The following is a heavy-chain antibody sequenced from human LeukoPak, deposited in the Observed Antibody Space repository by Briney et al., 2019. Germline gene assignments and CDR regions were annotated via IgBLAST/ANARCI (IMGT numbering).Heavy chain of an antibody. J-gene: IGHJ4*02. D-gene: IGHD1-1*01. CDR2: IKQDGREA. V-gene: IGHV3-7*01. CDR3: VRHQATTFDC. CDR1: GFIFSSSW. Sequence: GGSLRLSCAASGFIFSSSWMTWVRQAPGKGLEWVANIKQDGREAYYVDSVAGRFTISRDNTKHSLYLQMNGLRDEDTAVYYCVRHQATTFDCWGQGTLVTVSS.